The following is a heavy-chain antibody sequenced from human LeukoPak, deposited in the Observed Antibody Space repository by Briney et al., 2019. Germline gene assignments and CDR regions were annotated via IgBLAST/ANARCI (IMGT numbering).Heavy chain of an antibody. CDR1: GYNLASYT. J-gene: IGHJ4*02. V-gene: IGHV1-3*01. CDR3: ARSSSGTYHY. CDR2: INGDNGNT. Sequence: EASVKVSCKTSGYNLASYTMHWLRQAPGQSPEWMGSINGDNGNTKYSEKFQGRVTFTRDTSASSAYMELSRLRSEDTAVYYCARSSSGTYHYWGQGTLVTVSS. D-gene: IGHD3-10*01.